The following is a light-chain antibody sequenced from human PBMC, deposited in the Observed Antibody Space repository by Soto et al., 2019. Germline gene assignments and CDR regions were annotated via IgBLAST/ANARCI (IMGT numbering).Light chain of an antibody. Sequence: QSVLTQPASVSGSHVQSITVSCTGTSSDVGGYDYVSWYQQHPGNAPKLLISDVTNRPSGVSNRFSGSKSGNTASLTISGLQTEDEADYYCTSYTSSSTYVFGTGTKVTVL. V-gene: IGLV2-14*01. CDR2: DVT. CDR3: TSYTSSSTYV. CDR1: SSDVGGYDY. J-gene: IGLJ1*01.